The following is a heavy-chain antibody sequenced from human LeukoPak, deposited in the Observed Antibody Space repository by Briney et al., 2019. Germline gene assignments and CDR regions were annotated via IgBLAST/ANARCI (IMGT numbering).Heavy chain of an antibody. J-gene: IGHJ4*02. CDR1: GGTFSSYA. V-gene: IGHV1-69*01. CDR2: IIPIFGTA. CDR3: AREISLGLHCSSTSCYGGGFDY. D-gene: IGHD2-2*01. Sequence: ASVKVSCKASGGTFSSYAISWVRQAPGQGLEWMGGIIPIFGTANYAQKFQGRVTITADESTSTAYMKLSSLRSEDTAVYYCAREISLGLHCSSTSCYGGGFDYWGQGTLVTVSS.